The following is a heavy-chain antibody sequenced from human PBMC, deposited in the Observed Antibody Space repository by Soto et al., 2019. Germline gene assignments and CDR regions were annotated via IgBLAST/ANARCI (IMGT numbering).Heavy chain of an antibody. CDR3: ARVGRYGMDV. V-gene: IGHV4-38-2*01. CDR2: IYHSGST. Sequence: PSETLSLTCAVSGYSISSGYYWGWIRQPPGKGLEWIGSIYHSGSTYYNPSLKSRVTISVDTSKNQFSLKLSSVTAADTAVYYCARVGRYGMDVWGQGTTVTVS. J-gene: IGHJ6*02. D-gene: IGHD3-10*01. CDR1: GYSISSGYY.